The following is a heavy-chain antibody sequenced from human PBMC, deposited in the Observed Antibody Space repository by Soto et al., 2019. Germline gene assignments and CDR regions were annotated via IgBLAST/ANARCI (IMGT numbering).Heavy chain of an antibody. CDR2: INPNSGDT. CDR1: GYIFTGYY. Sequence: ASVKVSCKASGYIFTGYYMHWVRQAPGQGLEWMGWINPNSGDTNYTQNFQGWVTMTRDTSISAAYMELSRLRSDDTAVYYCATSRISIAVAGETEYYFDYWGQGTPVTV. CDR3: ATSRISIAVAGETEYYFDY. D-gene: IGHD6-19*01. V-gene: IGHV1-2*04. J-gene: IGHJ4*02.